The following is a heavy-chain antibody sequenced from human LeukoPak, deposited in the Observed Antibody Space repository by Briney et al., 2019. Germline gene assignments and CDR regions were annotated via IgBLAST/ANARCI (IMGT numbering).Heavy chain of an antibody. CDR1: GITLSRYW. D-gene: IGHD3-22*01. CDR3: ARGYYYDSSGYYMYYFDY. V-gene: IGHV3-74*01. J-gene: IGHJ4*02. CDR2: TNSDGSST. Sequence: GGSLRLSCAASGITLSRYWMYWVRQAPGKGLVWVSRTNSDGSSTSYADSGKGRFTISRDNAKNTLYLQMNSLRAEDTAVYYCARGYYYDSSGYYMYYFDYWGQGTLLTVSS.